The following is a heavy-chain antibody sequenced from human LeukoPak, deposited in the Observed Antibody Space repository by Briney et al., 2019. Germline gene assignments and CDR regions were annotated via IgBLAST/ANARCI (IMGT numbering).Heavy chain of an antibody. D-gene: IGHD4-17*01. CDR1: GFTFSTYW. Sequence: PGGSLRLSCAASGFTFSTYWMSWVRQTPGEGLEWVANIKQDGSEKYYVDSVKGRFTISRDSAKNSLYLQMNSLRAEDTAVYYCARVRTTVTYYFDYWGQGTLVTVSS. J-gene: IGHJ4*02. V-gene: IGHV3-7*01. CDR2: IKQDGSEK. CDR3: ARVRTTVTYYFDY.